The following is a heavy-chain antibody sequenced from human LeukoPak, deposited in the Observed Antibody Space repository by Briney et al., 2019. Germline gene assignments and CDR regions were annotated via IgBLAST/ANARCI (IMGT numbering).Heavy chain of an antibody. CDR3: TRDPRPNWGATQYFDY. J-gene: IGHJ4*02. Sequence: SQTLSLTCAISEDSVSSNSAAWNWIRQSPSRGLEWLGRTYYRSKWYNDYAVSVKSRITINPDTSKNQFSLQLNSVTPEDTAVYYCTRDPRPNWGATQYFDYWGQGTLVTVSS. CDR2: TYYRSKWYN. V-gene: IGHV6-1*01. D-gene: IGHD1-26*01. CDR1: EDSVSSNSAA.